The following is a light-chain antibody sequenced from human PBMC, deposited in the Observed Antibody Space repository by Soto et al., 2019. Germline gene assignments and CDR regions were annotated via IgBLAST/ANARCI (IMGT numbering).Light chain of an antibody. Sequence: EIVLTQSPATLSLTPGERATLSCWASQSVNRYLVWYQQKPGQAPRLLMYDASKRATGIPARFSGSGSGTDFTLTISRLEPEDFAVYYCQQYGSSGTFGQGTMVDIK. CDR2: DAS. CDR1: QSVNRY. V-gene: IGKV3-11*01. CDR3: QQYGSSGT. J-gene: IGKJ1*01.